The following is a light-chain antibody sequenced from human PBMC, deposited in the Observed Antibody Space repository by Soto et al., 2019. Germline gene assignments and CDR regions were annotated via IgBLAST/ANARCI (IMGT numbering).Light chain of an antibody. CDR2: DAV. CDR1: QTVTSSY. V-gene: IGKV3-20*01. CDR3: QQYGDAIT. Sequence: GLTQSPGSLSLSPGERATVSCRASQTVTSSYLAWYQQRPRRAPQLLIYDAVKRATSISERFSGSESGRDYTLTVSRMDAEDSAVYYCQQYGDAITFGGGTKVEIK. J-gene: IGKJ4*01.